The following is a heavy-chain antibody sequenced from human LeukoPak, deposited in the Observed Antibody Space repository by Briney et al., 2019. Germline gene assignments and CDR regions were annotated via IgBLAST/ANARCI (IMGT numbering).Heavy chain of an antibody. Sequence: SETLSLTCTVSGGSVSSGSYYWSWIRQPPGKGLEWIGYIYYSGSTNYNPSLKSRVTISVDTSKNQFSLKLSSVTAADTAVYFCARGSGTYAFDSWGQGTLVTVSS. J-gene: IGHJ4*02. D-gene: IGHD1-26*01. CDR2: IYYSGST. CDR1: GGSVSSGSYY. V-gene: IGHV4-61*01. CDR3: ARGSGTYAFDS.